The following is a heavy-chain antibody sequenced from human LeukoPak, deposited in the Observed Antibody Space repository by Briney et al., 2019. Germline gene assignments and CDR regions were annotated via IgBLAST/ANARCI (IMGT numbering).Heavy chain of an antibody. CDR2: INHSGST. J-gene: IGHJ4*02. CDR3: ATQDSSGYIPDY. CDR1: GGSFSGYY. V-gene: IGHV4-34*01. D-gene: IGHD3-22*01. Sequence: SETLSLTCAVYGGSFSGYYWSWIRQPPGKGLEWIGEINHSGSTNYNPSLKSRATISVDTSKNQFSLKLSSVTAADTAVYYCATQDSSGYIPDYWGQGTLVTVSS.